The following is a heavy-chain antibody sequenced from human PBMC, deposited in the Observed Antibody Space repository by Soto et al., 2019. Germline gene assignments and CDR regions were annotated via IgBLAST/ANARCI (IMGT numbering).Heavy chain of an antibody. CDR1: GGSISSYY. D-gene: IGHD2-15*01. CDR2: ISDSGST. CDR3: ARRIKYYYAMDV. Sequence: QVQLQESGPGLVKPSETLSLTCTVSGGSISSYYWSWIRQPPGKGLEWIGYISDSGSTNYNPSLKSRVTISVDTSNNQFSLKLSSVTAADTAVYYCARRIKYYYAMDVWGPGTTVPVSS. J-gene: IGHJ6*02. V-gene: IGHV4-59*08.